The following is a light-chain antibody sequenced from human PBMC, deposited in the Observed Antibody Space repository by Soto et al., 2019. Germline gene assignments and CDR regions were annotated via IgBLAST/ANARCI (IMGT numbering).Light chain of an antibody. V-gene: IGLV2-11*01. CDR1: SSNVGAYNY. CDR2: DVS. Sequence: QSALTQPRSVSGSPGQSVTISCTGTSSNVGAYNYVSWYQQYPGKGPRLMIYDVSKWPSGVPDRFSGSKSGNTDSLTISGLQAEDEADYYCCSYAGNSLWVFGGGTKLTV. J-gene: IGLJ3*02. CDR3: CSYAGNSLWV.